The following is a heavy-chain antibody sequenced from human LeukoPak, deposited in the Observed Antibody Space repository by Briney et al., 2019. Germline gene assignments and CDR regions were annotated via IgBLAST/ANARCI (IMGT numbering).Heavy chain of an antibody. D-gene: IGHD2-2*01. J-gene: IGHJ4*02. Sequence: ASVKVSCKASGYTFTGYYMHWVRQAPGQGLEWMGRINPNSGGTSYAQKFQGRVTMPRDTSISTAYMELSSLGSDDTAVYYCARVGYCSSSSCLSYFDYWGQGTLVTVSS. V-gene: IGHV1-2*06. CDR3: ARVGYCSSSSCLSYFDY. CDR2: INPNSGGT. CDR1: GYTFTGYY.